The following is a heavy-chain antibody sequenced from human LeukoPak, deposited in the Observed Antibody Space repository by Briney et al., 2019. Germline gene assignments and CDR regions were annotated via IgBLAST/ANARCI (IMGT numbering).Heavy chain of an antibody. J-gene: IGHJ5*02. CDR3: AKNRPTYYDYIWGSYRPNWFDP. CDR1: GFTFSSYA. V-gene: IGHV3-23*01. D-gene: IGHD3-16*02. Sequence: GGSLRLSCAASGFTFSSYAMSWVRQAPGKGLEWVSAISGSGGSTYYADSVKGRFTISRDNSKNTLYLQMNSLRAEDTAVYYCAKNRPTYYDYIWGSYRPNWFDPWGQGTLATVSS. CDR2: ISGSGGST.